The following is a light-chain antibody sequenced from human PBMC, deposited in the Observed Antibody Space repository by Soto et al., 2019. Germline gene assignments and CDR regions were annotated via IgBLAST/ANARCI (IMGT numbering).Light chain of an antibody. J-gene: IGKJ5*01. CDR2: AAS. Sequence: IPITPAPSSLCASVGDRFTITCRASQSISSYLNWYQQKPGKAPKLLIYAASSMQSGVPSRFSGSGSGTDFTLTISSLQPEDFATYYCQQSYSTQITFGQGTRLEIK. CDR3: QQSYSTQIT. V-gene: IGKV1-39*01. CDR1: QSISSY.